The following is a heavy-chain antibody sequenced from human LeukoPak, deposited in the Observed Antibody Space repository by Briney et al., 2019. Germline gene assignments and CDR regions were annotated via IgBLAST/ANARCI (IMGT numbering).Heavy chain of an antibody. CDR1: GFTFSSYA. CDR2: ISGSGGST. V-gene: IGHV3-23*01. D-gene: IGHD4/OR15-4a*01. CDR3: AKVHSGSNLFDY. Sequence: GASLRLSCAASGFTFSSYAMSWVRQAPGKGLEWVSAISGSGGSTYYADSVKGRFTISRDNSKNTLYLQMNSLRAEDTAVYFCAKVHSGSNLFDYWGQGTLVTVSS. J-gene: IGHJ4*02.